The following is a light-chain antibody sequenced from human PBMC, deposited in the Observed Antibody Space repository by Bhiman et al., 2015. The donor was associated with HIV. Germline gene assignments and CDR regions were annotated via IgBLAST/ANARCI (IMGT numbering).Light chain of an antibody. J-gene: IGLJ1*01. CDR1: KLGDKY. CDR2: QDT. Sequence: SYALTQPPSVSVSPGQTASVTCSGDKLGDKYTCWYQQKPGQSPVLVIYQDTKRPSGVPDRFSGSKSGTSASLAIWLQAEDEGDYFCQSFDSSLGIFVFGPGTSVTVL. V-gene: IGLV3-1*01. CDR3: QSFDSSLGIFV.